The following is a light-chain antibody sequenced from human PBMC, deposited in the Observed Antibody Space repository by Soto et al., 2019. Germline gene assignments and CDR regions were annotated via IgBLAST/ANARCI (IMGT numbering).Light chain of an antibody. J-gene: IGKJ1*01. CDR2: DAS. CDR3: QQYETFSGT. V-gene: IGKV1-5*01. CDR1: QSVSGW. Sequence: DIQMTQAPSTLSASVGDPVTVPCRASQSVSGWLAWYQQKPGEAPKILIYDASALPRGVPSRFSGSGSGTKFTLTIASLQPDDFATYYCQQYETFSGTFGPGTKVDIK.